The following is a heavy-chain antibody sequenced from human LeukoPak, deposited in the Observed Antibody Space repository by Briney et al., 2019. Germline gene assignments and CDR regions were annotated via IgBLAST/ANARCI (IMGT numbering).Heavy chain of an antibody. CDR1: GFDVNDNF. V-gene: IGHV3-53*01. CDR2: IYASGGA. Sequence: GGSLRLSCVASGFDVNDNFMIWVRQAPGQGLEWISIIYASGGAYHAESVRGRFSAFRDTSKNTVFLQMNNLRVDDTAMYYRVRRHDYWGQGTLVTVSS. J-gene: IGHJ4*02. CDR3: VRRHDY.